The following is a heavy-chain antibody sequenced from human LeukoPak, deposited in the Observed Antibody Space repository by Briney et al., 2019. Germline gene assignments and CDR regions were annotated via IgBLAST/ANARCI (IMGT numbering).Heavy chain of an antibody. J-gene: IGHJ4*02. CDR3: ARDQRYCSSSSCPWEPFDY. CDR1: GFTFSSYW. V-gene: IGHV3-7*05. CDR2: TKQDGSEK. Sequence: GGSLRLSCAASGFTFSSYWMSWVRQARGKGLEWVANTKQDGSEKYYVDSVKGRFTISRDNAKNSLYLQMNSLRAEDTAVYYCARDQRYCSSSSCPWEPFDYWGQGTLVTVSS. D-gene: IGHD2-2*01.